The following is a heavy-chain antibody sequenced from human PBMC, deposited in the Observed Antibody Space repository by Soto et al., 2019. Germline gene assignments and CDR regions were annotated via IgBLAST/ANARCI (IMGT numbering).Heavy chain of an antibody. CDR1: GGSFSGYY. CDR2: INHSGST. Sequence: LSLTCAVYGGSFSGYYWSWIRQPPGKGLEWIGEINHSGSTNYNPSLKSRVTISVDTSKNQFSLKLSSVTAADTAVYYCARNGSYYDFWSGYYFGGGMDVWGQGTTVTVSS. D-gene: IGHD3-3*01. V-gene: IGHV4-34*01. J-gene: IGHJ6*02. CDR3: ARNGSYYDFWSGYYFGGGMDV.